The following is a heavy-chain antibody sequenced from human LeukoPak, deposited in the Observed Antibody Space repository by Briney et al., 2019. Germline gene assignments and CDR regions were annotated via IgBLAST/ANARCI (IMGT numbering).Heavy chain of an antibody. Sequence: PGGSLRLSCAASGFTFSTYAMSWVHQAPGKGLEWVSIISDSSDYTNNADSVKGRFTISRDNSKNTLYLQMNSLRAEDTAVYYCARRGNSYEFDYWGQGTLVTVSS. CDR2: ISDSSDYT. CDR1: GFTFSTYA. D-gene: IGHD5-18*01. V-gene: IGHV3-23*01. CDR3: ARRGNSYEFDY. J-gene: IGHJ4*02.